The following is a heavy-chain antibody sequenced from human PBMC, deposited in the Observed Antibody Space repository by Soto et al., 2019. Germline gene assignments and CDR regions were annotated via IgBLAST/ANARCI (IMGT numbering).Heavy chain of an antibody. J-gene: IGHJ1*01. D-gene: IGHD2-15*01. CDR1: GFTFSDYA. CDR2: ISATGATT. CDR3: AKGRKSTEKDIAVMLAAASSIQH. V-gene: IGHV3-23*01. Sequence: PGGSLRLSCVASGFTFSDYAMTWVRQAPGKGLEWVSVISATGATTYYADSVRGRFTISRDNSKNTLNLQMNDLRVEDTAVIYCAKGRKSTEKDIAVMLAAASSIQHWGQGTLATVSS.